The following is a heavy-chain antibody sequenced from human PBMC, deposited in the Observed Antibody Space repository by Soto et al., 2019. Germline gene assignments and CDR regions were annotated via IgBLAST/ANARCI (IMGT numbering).Heavy chain of an antibody. CDR2: IIPIFGTA. CDR1: GGTFSSYA. D-gene: IGHD4-4*01. CDR3: ASKYGGNSYYYYYGMDV. Sequence: QVQLVQSGAEVKKPGSSVKVSCKASGGTFSSYAISWVRQAPGQGLEWMGGIIPIFGTANYAQKFQGRVTITADASTSTAYMELSSLRSEDTAVYYCASKYGGNSYYYYYGMDVWGQGTTVTVSS. V-gene: IGHV1-69*01. J-gene: IGHJ6*02.